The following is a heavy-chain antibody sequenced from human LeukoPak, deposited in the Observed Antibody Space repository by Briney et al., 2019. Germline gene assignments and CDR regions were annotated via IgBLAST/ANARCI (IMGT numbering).Heavy chain of an antibody. D-gene: IGHD6-19*01. CDR2: ISGSGGRT. CDR3: AKGSGWAHDHAFDI. J-gene: IGHJ3*02. V-gene: IGHV3-23*01. CDR1: GFTFSSYA. Sequence: RGSLRLSCAASGFTFSSYAMSWVRQAPGKGLEWVSGISGSGGRTYYVDSVKGRFTISRDNAKNTLYLQMKSLRAEDTAVYYCAKGSGWAHDHAFDIWGQGTKVTVSS.